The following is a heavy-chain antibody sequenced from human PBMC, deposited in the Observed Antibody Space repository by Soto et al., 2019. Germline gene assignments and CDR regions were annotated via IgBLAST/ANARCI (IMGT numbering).Heavy chain of an antibody. Sequence: EVQLVESGGGLVQPGRSLRLSCAASGFTFDDYAMHWVRQAPGKGLEWVSGISWNSGSIGYADSVKGRFTISRDNAKNSLYLQMNSLRAEDTALYYCAKDIIDIWGSYRPPYYYYYMDVWGKGTTVTVSS. CDR2: ISWNSGSI. CDR1: GFTFDDYA. CDR3: AKDIIDIWGSYRPPYYYYYMDV. D-gene: IGHD3-16*02. V-gene: IGHV3-9*01. J-gene: IGHJ6*03.